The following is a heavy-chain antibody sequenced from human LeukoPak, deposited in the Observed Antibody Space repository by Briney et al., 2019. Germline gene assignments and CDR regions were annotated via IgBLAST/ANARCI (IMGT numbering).Heavy chain of an antibody. CDR1: GFDFSGFG. Sequence: PGGSLRLSCEASGFDFSGFGMHWVRQAPGKGLEWVAFIRKDGSNKWYADSVKGRSTISRDNSKNTLYLQMNSLRAEDTAVYYCAKAPSYGSGSYHVDYWGQGTLVTVSS. V-gene: IGHV3-30*02. J-gene: IGHJ4*02. CDR2: IRKDGSNK. CDR3: AKAPSYGSGSYHVDY. D-gene: IGHD3-10*01.